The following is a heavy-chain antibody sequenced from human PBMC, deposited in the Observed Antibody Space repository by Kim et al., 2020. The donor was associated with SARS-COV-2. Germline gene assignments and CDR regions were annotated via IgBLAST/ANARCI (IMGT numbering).Heavy chain of an antibody. V-gene: IGHV3-33*01. J-gene: IGHJ4*02. CDR3: ARDLGRQPLPTYFDY. CDR2: IWYDGSNK. D-gene: IGHD3-16*01. Sequence: GGSLRLSCAASGFTFSTYGMHWVRQAPGKGLEWVAVIWYDGSNKYYADSVQGRFTISRDNLKNTLYLQMNSLRAEDTAVYYCARDLGRQPLPTYFDYWGQGTLVTVSS. CDR1: GFTFSTYG.